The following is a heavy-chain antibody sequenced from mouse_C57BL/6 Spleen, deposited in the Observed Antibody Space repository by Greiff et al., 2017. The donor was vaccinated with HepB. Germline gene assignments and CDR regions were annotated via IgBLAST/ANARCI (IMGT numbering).Heavy chain of an antibody. V-gene: IGHV3-1*01. J-gene: IGHJ3*01. CDR1: GYSITSGYD. Sequence: VQLKQSGPGMVKPSQSLSLTCTVTGYSITSGYDWHWIRHFPGNKLEWMGYISYSGSTNYNPSLKSRISITHDTSKNHFFLKLNSVTTEDTATYYCAREDYYYGSSLAYWGQGTLVTVSA. CDR2: ISYSGST. D-gene: IGHD1-1*01. CDR3: AREDYYYGSSLAY.